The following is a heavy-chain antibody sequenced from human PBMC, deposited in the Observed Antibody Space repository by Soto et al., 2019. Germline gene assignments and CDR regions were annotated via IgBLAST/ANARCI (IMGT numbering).Heavy chain of an antibody. D-gene: IGHD2-2*01. CDR3: ARDEVPAANWLDR. Sequence: RASVKVSCKASGYTFINYGITWVRQAPGQGLEWMGWISGYNGNTNYAQSLQGRVTMTTDTSTSTAYLELRNLRSDDTAMYYCARDEVPAANWLDRWGQGTLVTVSS. V-gene: IGHV1-18*01. CDR2: ISGYNGNT. CDR1: GYTFINYG. J-gene: IGHJ5*02.